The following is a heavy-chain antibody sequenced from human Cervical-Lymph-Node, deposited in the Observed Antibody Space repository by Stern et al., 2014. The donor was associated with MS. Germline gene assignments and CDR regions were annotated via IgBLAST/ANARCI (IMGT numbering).Heavy chain of an antibody. J-gene: IGHJ2*01. CDR2: IISYNDVT. CDR1: GYTFNRSG. D-gene: IGHD6-6*01. V-gene: IGHV1-18*01. CDR3: ARDTAQLASWYFDL. Sequence: VQLVESGAEVKKPGASVKVSCKASGYTFNRSGITWVRKAPGQGLEWMGWIISYNDVTNDSQNFLGRVTMTTDTSTTTGYMELRRLRPDDTALYYVARDTAQLASWYFDLWGRGTLVTVSS.